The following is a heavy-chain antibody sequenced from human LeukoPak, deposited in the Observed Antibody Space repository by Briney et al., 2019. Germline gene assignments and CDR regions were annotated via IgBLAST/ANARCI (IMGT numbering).Heavy chain of an antibody. J-gene: IGHJ4*02. CDR3: ARDSGAGSRYFDY. CDR2: IYNIGST. CDR1: GGSISSYF. V-gene: IGHV4-59*01. Sequence: WETLSLTCTVSGGSISSYFRSWIRQPPGKGLEWIGNIYNIGSTNYNPSLKSRVTISVDTSKNQFSLKLSSVTAADTAVYHCARDSGAGSRYFDYWGQGTLVTVSS. D-gene: IGHD3-10*01.